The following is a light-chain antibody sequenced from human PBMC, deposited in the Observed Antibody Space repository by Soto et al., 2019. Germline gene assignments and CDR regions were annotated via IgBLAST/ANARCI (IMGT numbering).Light chain of an antibody. J-gene: IGKJ1*01. Sequence: DIVVTQSPATLSASPGERVTLSCRASQFVSSRLAWYQQRPGQVPRLLIYDTSTRAPGISARLSGSGSGQEFTLTISSLQSEEFAVYYCQEYIQWPPGMYGPGTKVDI. CDR3: QEYIQWPPGM. CDR2: DTS. V-gene: IGKV3-15*01. CDR1: QFVSSR.